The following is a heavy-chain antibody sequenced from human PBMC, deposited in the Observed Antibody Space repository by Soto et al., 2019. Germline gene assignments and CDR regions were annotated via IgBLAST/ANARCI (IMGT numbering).Heavy chain of an antibody. CDR1: GYTFISYG. J-gene: IGHJ1*01. CDR2: SSAYNGNT. D-gene: IGHD3-22*01. CDR3: ARDAPTYYYDSSGRQYFQH. Sequence: QVQLVQSGAEVKRPGASVKVSCKASGYTFISYGISWVRQAPGQGLGWMGWSSAYNGNTNTAQKFQGRVTMTTDTSTSTAYMELRSLRSDDTAVYYCARDAPTYYYDSSGRQYFQHWGQGTLVTVSS. V-gene: IGHV1-18*01.